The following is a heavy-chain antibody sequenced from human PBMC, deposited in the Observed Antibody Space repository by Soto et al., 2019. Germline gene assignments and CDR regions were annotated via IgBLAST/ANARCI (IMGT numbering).Heavy chain of an antibody. J-gene: IGHJ6*02. D-gene: IGHD3-3*01. CDR3: ARDQSGPSNDFWSGYYSRGYYYYGMDV. V-gene: IGHV1-69*01. CDR1: GGTFSSYA. Sequence: QVQLVQSGAEVKKPGSSVKVSCKASGGTFSSYAISWVRQAPGQGLEWMGGIIPIFGTANYAQKFQGRVTITADESTSTAYMELSSLRSEDTAVYYCARDQSGPSNDFWSGYYSRGYYYYGMDVWGQGTTVTVSS. CDR2: IIPIFGTA.